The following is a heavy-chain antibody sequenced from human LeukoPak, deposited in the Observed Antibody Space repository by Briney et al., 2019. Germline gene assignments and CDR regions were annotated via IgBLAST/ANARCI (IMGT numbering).Heavy chain of an antibody. CDR1: GFTFSSYA. Sequence: GGSLRLSCAASGFTFSSYAMHWVRQAPGKGLEWVAVISYDGSNKYYADSVKGRFTISRDNSKNTLYLQMNSLRAEDTAVYYCARPHYDILTGPADAFDIWGQGTMVTVSS. J-gene: IGHJ3*02. CDR2: ISYDGSNK. V-gene: IGHV3-30*04. CDR3: ARPHYDILTGPADAFDI. D-gene: IGHD3-9*01.